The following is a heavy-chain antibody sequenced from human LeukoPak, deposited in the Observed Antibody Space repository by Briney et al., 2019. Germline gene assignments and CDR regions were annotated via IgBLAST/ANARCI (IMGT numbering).Heavy chain of an antibody. CDR1: GFTFDDYA. CDR2: ISWNSGSI. Sequence: PGGSLRLSCAASGFTFDDYAMHWVRQAPGKGLEWVSGISWNSGSIGYADSVKGRFTISRENAKNSLYLQMNSLRAEDTALYYCAKDNDSSYYYYGMDVWGQGTTVTVSS. D-gene: IGHD3-3*01. V-gene: IGHV3-9*01. CDR3: AKDNDSSYYYYGMDV. J-gene: IGHJ6*02.